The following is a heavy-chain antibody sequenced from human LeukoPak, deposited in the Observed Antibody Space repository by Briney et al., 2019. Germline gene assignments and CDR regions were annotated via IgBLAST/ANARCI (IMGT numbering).Heavy chain of an antibody. D-gene: IGHD6-13*01. CDR3: AKEGAAPGPDFDY. CDR2: IVPNGST. J-gene: IGHJ4*02. V-gene: IGHV4-4*07. Sequence: SETLSLTCTVSGASIRNYYWSWIRQPAGKGLEWIGRIVPNGSTNYNPSLKSRVTMSVDTSKNQFSLKLNSVTAADTAVYYCAKEGAAPGPDFDYWGQGTLVIVSS. CDR1: GASIRNYY.